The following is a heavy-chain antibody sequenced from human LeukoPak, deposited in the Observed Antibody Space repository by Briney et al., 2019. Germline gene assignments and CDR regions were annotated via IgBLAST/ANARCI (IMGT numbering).Heavy chain of an antibody. J-gene: IGHJ4*02. CDR3: ARDPPTFYYGSGNYYGLDY. Sequence: ASVKVSCKSSGYTVIGYYMHWVRQATGQGLEWMGWINPNSGDTRYGQKFQGRVTMTRDPSLSTAYMEVRRLRSDDTAVYYCARDPPTFYYGSGNYYGLDYWGQGTLVTVSS. CDR1: GYTVIGYY. D-gene: IGHD3-10*01. CDR2: INPNSGDT. V-gene: IGHV1-2*02.